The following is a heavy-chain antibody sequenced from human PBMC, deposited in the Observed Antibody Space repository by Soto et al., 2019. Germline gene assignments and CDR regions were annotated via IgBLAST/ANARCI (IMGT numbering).Heavy chain of an antibody. CDR2: IYYSGST. Sequence: QVQLQESGPGLVKPSQTLSLTCTVSGGSISSGGYYWSWIRQHPGKGLEWIGYIYYSGSTYYNPSLRSRVTISVDTSKNQFSLKLSSATAADTAVYYCARDLSGGSCYFDYWGQGTLVTVSS. CDR3: ARDLSGGSCYFDY. V-gene: IGHV4-31*03. J-gene: IGHJ4*02. D-gene: IGHD2-15*01. CDR1: GGSISSGGYY.